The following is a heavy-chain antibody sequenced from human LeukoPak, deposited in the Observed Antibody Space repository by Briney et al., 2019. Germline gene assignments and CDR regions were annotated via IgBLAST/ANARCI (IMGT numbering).Heavy chain of an antibody. D-gene: IGHD3-10*01. CDR2: VYYSGST. Sequence: SETLSLTCTVSGGSISSYYWSWIRQPPGKGLEWIGYVYYSGSTDYNPSLKSRVTISVDTSKNQFSLRLSSVTAADTAVYYCARGNLWSLYYYVMDVWGQGTTVTVSS. CDR3: ARGNLWSLYYYVMDV. CDR1: GGSISSYY. J-gene: IGHJ6*02. V-gene: IGHV4-59*01.